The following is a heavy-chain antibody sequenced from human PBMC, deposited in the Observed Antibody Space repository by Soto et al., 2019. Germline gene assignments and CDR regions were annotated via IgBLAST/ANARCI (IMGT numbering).Heavy chain of an antibody. CDR3: ARAVNRAWHNFDY. J-gene: IGHJ4*02. V-gene: IGHV3-30-3*01. CDR1: GFTFSRYA. Sequence: QVQLVESGGGVVQPGRSLRLSCAASGFTFSRYAMHWVRQAPGKGLEWVAVISYDGSKKYYANFVKGRFTISRDNSKNTLYLQINSLRGEDTAVYCCARAVNRAWHNFDYWGQGTLVTVSS. D-gene: IGHD3-22*01. CDR2: ISYDGSKK.